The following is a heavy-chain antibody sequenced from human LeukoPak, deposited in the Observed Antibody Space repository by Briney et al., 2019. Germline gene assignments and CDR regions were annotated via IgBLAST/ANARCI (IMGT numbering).Heavy chain of an antibody. Sequence: ASVKVSCKASGYTFTSYDINWVRQATGQGLEWMGGIIPIFGTANYAQKFQGRVTITADESTSTAYMELSSLRSEDTAVYYCARDISAYSGYGVDWFDPWGQGTLVTVSS. J-gene: IGHJ5*02. CDR2: IIPIFGTA. CDR1: GYTFTSYD. V-gene: IGHV1-69*13. D-gene: IGHD5-12*01. CDR3: ARDISAYSGYGVDWFDP.